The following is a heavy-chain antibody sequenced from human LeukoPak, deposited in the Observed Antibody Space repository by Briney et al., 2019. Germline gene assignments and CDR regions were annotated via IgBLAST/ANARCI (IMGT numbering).Heavy chain of an antibody. CDR1: GFTFSSYE. D-gene: IGHD3-3*01. V-gene: IGHV3-48*03. Sequence: GGSLRLSCAASGFTFSSYEMNWVRQAPGKGLEWVSYISSSGSTIYYADSVKGRFTISRDNAKNTLYLQMNSLRAEDTAVYYCARDSKRNTYYDFWSGYYEDSHDYWGQGTLVTVSS. CDR2: ISSSGSTI. J-gene: IGHJ4*02. CDR3: ARDSKRNTYYDFWSGYYEDSHDY.